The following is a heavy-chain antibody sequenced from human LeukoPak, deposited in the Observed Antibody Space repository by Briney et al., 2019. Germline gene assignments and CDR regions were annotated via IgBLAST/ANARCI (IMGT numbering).Heavy chain of an antibody. D-gene: IGHD2-15*01. V-gene: IGHV3-30-3*02. CDR1: GFTFSSYA. J-gene: IGHJ4*02. Sequence: GGSLRLSCAASGFTFSSYAMHWVRQAPGKGLEWVAVISYDGSNKYYADSVKGRFTISRDNSKNTLYLQMNSLRAEDTAVYYCAKSQYSRDGGFDYWGQGTLVTVSS. CDR3: AKSQYSRDGGFDY. CDR2: ISYDGSNK.